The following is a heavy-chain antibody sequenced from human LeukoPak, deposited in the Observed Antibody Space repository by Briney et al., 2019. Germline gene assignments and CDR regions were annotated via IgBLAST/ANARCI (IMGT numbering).Heavy chain of an antibody. CDR1: GFTVSSNY. CDR3: AKHNGAAAGVPYYFDS. CDR2: IYSDGTT. Sequence: GGSLRLSCAASGFTVSSNYMSWVRQAPGKGLEWVSIIYSDGTTNYADSVKGRFTISSDNSKNTLYLHMNSLRAEDTAIYYCAKHNGAAAGVPYYFDSWGQGTLVTVSS. J-gene: IGHJ4*02. V-gene: IGHV3-53*01. D-gene: IGHD6-13*01.